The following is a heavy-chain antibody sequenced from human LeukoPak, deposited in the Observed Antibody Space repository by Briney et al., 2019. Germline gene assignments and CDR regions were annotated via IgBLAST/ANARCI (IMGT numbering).Heavy chain of an antibody. J-gene: IGHJ4*02. V-gene: IGHV4-34*01. CDR1: GGSFSGYY. Sequence: SETLSLTCAVYGGSFSGYYWSWIRQPPGKGLEWIGEINHSGSTNYNPSLKSRVTISVDTSKNQFSLKLSSVTAADTAVYYCARSGLDAGSCDYWGQGTLVTVSS. CDR3: ARSGLDAGSCDY. CDR2: INHSGST. D-gene: IGHD6-19*01.